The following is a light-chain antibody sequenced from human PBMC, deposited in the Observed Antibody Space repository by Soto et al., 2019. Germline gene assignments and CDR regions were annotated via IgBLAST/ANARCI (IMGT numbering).Light chain of an antibody. CDR3: QQYKT. V-gene: IGKV1-5*03. J-gene: IGKJ1*01. CDR2: KAS. Sequence: DIQMTQSPSTLSASVGDRVSITCRASQSISSWLAWYQQKPGKSPKLLNYKASSLESGVPSRFSGSGSGTQFTLTISSLQPDDFATHHFQQYKTFGQGTKVEIK. CDR1: QSISSW.